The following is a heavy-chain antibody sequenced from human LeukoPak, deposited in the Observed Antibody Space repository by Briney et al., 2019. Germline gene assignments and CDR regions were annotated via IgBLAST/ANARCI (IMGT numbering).Heavy chain of an antibody. CDR1: GGSISSYY. CDR2: IYYSGST. Sequence: SETLSLTCTVSGGSISSYYWSWIRQPPGKGLEWIGYIYYSGSTNYNPSLKSRVTISVDTSKNQFSLKLSSVTAADTAVYYCARELVSDDCSGYYPNWGQGTLVTVSS. D-gene: IGHD3-22*01. CDR3: ARELVSDDCSGYYPN. J-gene: IGHJ4*02. V-gene: IGHV4-59*01.